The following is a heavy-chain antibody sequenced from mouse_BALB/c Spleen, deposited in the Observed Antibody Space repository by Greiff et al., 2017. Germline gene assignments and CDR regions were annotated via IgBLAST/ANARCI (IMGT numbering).Heavy chain of an antibody. CDR2: INPYNDGT. D-gene: IGHD1-1*01. V-gene: IGHV1-14*01. J-gene: IGHJ3*01. CDR3: ARRYYYGSSQFAY. Sequence: VQLKQSGPELVKPGASVKMSCKASGYTFTSYVMHWVKQKPGQGLEWIGYINPYNDGTKYNEKFKGKATLTSDKSSSTAYMELSSLTSEDSAVYYCARRYYYGSSQFAYWGQGTLVTVSA. CDR1: GYTFTSYV.